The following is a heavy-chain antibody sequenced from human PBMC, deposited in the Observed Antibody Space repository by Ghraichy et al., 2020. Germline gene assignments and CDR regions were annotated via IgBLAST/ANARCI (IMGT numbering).Heavy chain of an antibody. Sequence: GGSLRLSCAASGFTFIRYVMHWVRQAPGKGLEWVAVTSYDGSNKFYGGSVQGRFTISRDNSKNTLYLQMNYLRPEDTAVYYCAKERDTSGYYSFRGDYYGMDVWGQGTTVTVSS. V-gene: IGHV3-30*18. D-gene: IGHD3-22*01. CDR1: GFTFIRYV. CDR2: TSYDGSNK. J-gene: IGHJ6*02. CDR3: AKERDTSGYYSFRGDYYGMDV.